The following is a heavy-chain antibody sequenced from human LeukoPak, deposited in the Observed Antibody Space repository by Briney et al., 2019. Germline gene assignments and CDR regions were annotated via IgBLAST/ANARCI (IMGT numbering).Heavy chain of an antibody. V-gene: IGHV1-46*01. CDR1: GYTFTSYY. CDR3: ARAGYDLLTLAPDPANDY. Sequence: ASVKVPCKASGYTFTSYYMHWVRQAPGQGLEWMGIINPSGGSTNYAQKLQGRVTMTTDTSTSTAYMELRSLRSDDTAVYYCARAGYDLLTLAPDPANDYWGQGTLVTVSS. D-gene: IGHD3-9*01. J-gene: IGHJ4*02. CDR2: INPSGGST.